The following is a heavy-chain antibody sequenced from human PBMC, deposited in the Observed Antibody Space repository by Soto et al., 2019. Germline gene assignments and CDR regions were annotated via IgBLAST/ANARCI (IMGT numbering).Heavy chain of an antibody. D-gene: IGHD2-21*01. CDR1: GFTFNNFA. Sequence: GSLRLSCAASGFTFNNFAMTWVRQAPGQGLEWVASISENGGSRGGAYYADSVKGRFTISRDNSKNTLYLQVDSLTGADTALYYCASAKAVVIAPLGIWGQGALVTVSS. CDR2: ISENGGSRGGA. V-gene: IGHV3-23*01. J-gene: IGHJ3*02. CDR3: ASAKAVVIAPLGI.